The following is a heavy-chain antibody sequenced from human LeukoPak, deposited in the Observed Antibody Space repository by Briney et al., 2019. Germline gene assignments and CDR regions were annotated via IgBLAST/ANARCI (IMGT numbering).Heavy chain of an antibody. CDR1: GYTFTGYY. D-gene: IGHD5-24*01. Sequence: ASVKVSCKASGYTFTGYYMHWVRQAPGQGLEWMGRINPNSGGTNYAQKFQGRVTMTRDTSISTAYMELSRLRSDDTAVYYCAREVEDGYNFDYWGQGTLVTVSS. V-gene: IGHV1-2*06. CDR3: AREVEDGYNFDY. CDR2: INPNSGGT. J-gene: IGHJ4*02.